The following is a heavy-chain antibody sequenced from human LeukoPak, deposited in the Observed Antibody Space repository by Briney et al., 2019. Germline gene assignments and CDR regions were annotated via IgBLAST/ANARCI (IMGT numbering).Heavy chain of an antibody. CDR2: ISSSSSTI. D-gene: IGHD1-26*01. CDR1: GFTFSSYS. V-gene: IGHV3-48*01. Sequence: GGSLRLSCAASGFTFSSYSMNWVRQAPGKGLEWVSYISSSSSTIYYADSVKGRFTISRDNSKNTLYLQMNSLRAEDTAVYYCARDLEVGAGKGAFDIWGQGTMVTVSS. J-gene: IGHJ3*02. CDR3: ARDLEVGAGKGAFDI.